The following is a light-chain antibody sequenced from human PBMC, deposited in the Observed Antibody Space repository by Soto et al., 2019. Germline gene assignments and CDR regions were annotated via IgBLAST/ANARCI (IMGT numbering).Light chain of an antibody. CDR3: CSYAGSNNLVV. CDR2: EVS. CDR1: SSDVGGYNY. Sequence: QSVLTQPPSASGSPGQSVTISCTGTSSDVGGYNYVSWYQQHPGKAPKLMIYEVSKRPSGVPDRFSGSKSGNTASLTVSGLQAEDEAYYYCCSYAGSNNLVVFGGGTKLTVL. V-gene: IGLV2-8*01. J-gene: IGLJ2*01.